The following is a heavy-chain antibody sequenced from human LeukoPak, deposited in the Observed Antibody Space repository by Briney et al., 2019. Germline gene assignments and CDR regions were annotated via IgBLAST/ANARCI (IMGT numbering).Heavy chain of an antibody. CDR1: GFTFSSYA. D-gene: IGHD3-10*01. V-gene: IGHV3-23*01. J-gene: IGHJ4*02. CDR3: AKDPSLLWFGELLYEIDY. CDR2: ISGSGGST. Sequence: PGGSLGLSCAASGFTFSSYAMSWVRQAPGKGLEWVSAISGSGGSTYYADSVKGRFTISRDNSKNTLYLQMNSLRAEDTAVYYCAKDPSLLWFGELLYEIDYWGQGTLVTVSS.